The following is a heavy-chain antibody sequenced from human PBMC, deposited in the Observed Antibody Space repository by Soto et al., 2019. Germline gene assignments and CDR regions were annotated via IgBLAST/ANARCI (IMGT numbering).Heavy chain of an antibody. CDR1: GGSFSGYY. D-gene: IGHD2-8*01. Sequence: QVQLQQWGAGLLKPSETLSLTCAVYGGSFSGYYWSWIRQPPGKGLEWIGEINHSGSTNYNPSLKSRVTISVDTSKNQFSLKLSSVTAADTAVYYCARSRYCTNGVCRYYFDYWGQGTLVTVSS. J-gene: IGHJ4*02. CDR2: INHSGST. CDR3: ARSRYCTNGVCRYYFDY. V-gene: IGHV4-34*01.